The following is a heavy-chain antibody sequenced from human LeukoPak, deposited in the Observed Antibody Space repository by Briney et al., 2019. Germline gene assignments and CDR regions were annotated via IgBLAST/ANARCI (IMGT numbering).Heavy chain of an antibody. J-gene: IGHJ4*02. D-gene: IGHD2-2*01. V-gene: IGHV3-30*04. CDR2: ISYDGSNK. CDR1: GFTFSSYA. Sequence: GPLRLSCAASGFTFSSYAMHWVRQAPGKGLEWVAVISYDGSNKYYADSVKGRFTISRDNSKNTLYLQMNSLRAEDTAVYYCATLPIVVVPAAYFDYWGQGTLVTVSP. CDR3: ATLPIVVVPAAYFDY.